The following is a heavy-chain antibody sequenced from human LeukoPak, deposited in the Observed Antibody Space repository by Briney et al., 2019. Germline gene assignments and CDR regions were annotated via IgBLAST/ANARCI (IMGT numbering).Heavy chain of an antibody. D-gene: IGHD5-18*01. Sequence: GGSLRLSCAASGFTFSSYVMHWVRQASGKGLEWVAIISYDGSNEYYADSVKGRFTISRDNSKNTLYLQMNSLRAADTAVYYCARSGIQLWLMQGDYWGQGTLVTVSS. J-gene: IGHJ4*02. V-gene: IGHV3-30*04. CDR2: ISYDGSNE. CDR3: ARSGIQLWLMQGDY. CDR1: GFTFSSYV.